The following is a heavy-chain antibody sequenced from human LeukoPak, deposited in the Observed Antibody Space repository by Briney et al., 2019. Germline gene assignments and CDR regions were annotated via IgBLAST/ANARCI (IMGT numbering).Heavy chain of an antibody. J-gene: IGHJ4*02. CDR3: AKDPTRGTSCLFDY. CDR2: ISYDGSNK. V-gene: IGHV3-30-3*01. D-gene: IGHD2-2*01. Sequence: PGRSLRLSCAASGFTFSSYAMHWVRQAPGKGLEWVAVISYDGSNKYYADSVKGRFTISRDNSKNTLYLQMNSLRAEDTAVYYCAKDPTRGTSCLFDYWGQGTLVTVSS. CDR1: GFTFSSYA.